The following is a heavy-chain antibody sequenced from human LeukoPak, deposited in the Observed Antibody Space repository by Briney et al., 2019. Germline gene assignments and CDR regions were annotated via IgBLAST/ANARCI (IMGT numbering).Heavy chain of an antibody. CDR1: GGSFGGYY. Sequence: PSETLSLTCAVYGGSFGGYYWSWIRQPPGKGLEWIGEINHSGSTNYNPSLKSRVTISVDTSKNQFSLKLSSVTAADTVVYYCARRTPLRNWFDPWGQGTLVTVSS. D-gene: IGHD5/OR15-5a*01. V-gene: IGHV4-34*01. CDR2: INHSGST. CDR3: ARRTPLRNWFDP. J-gene: IGHJ5*02.